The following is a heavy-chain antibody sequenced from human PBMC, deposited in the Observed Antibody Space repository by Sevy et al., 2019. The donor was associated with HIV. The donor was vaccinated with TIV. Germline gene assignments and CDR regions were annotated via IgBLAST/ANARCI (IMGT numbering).Heavy chain of an antibody. CDR3: AKVARGSSWPNFDS. Sequence: GGSLRLSCAASGFTFRSYGMHWVRQAPGKGLEWVAVISYDGGNKYYADSVKGRFTISRDNSKNTLYLEMNTLRAEDMAVYYCAKVARGSSWPNFDSWGQGTLVTVSS. CDR2: ISYDGGNK. J-gene: IGHJ4*02. D-gene: IGHD6-13*01. CDR1: GFTFRSYG. V-gene: IGHV3-30*18.